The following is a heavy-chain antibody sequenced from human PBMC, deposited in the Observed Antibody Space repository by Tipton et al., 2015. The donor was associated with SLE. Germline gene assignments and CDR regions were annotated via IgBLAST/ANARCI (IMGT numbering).Heavy chain of an antibody. J-gene: IGHJ4*02. CDR1: DGSIRSTNYY. V-gene: IGHV4-39*07. Sequence: LRLSCTVSDGSIRSTNYYWGWIRQPPGKGLEWIGSIFYTGSTYYNPSLKSRVSFSIDTSKHQFSLKLNSVTAADTAVYYCARNRGFDLDYFDYWGQGVLVTVSS. CDR3: ARNRGFDLDYFDY. CDR2: IFYTGST. D-gene: IGHD3-9*01.